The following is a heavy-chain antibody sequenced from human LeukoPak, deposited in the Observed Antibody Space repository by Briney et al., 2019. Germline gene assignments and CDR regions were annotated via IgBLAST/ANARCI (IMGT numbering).Heavy chain of an antibody. CDR3: ARLNSGSGWYFDL. Sequence: SETLSLTCAVYGGSFSGYYWSWIRQPPGKGLEWIGEINHSGSTNYNPSLKGRVTISVDTSKNQFSLTLSSVTAADTAVYYCARLNSGSGWYFDLWGRGTLVTVSS. V-gene: IGHV4-34*01. D-gene: IGHD3-10*01. CDR1: GGSFSGYY. J-gene: IGHJ2*01. CDR2: INHSGST.